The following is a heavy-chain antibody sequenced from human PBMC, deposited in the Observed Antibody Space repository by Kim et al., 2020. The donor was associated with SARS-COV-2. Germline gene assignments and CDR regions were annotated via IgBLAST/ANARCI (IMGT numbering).Heavy chain of an antibody. D-gene: IGHD2-2*01. J-gene: IGHJ4*01. Sequence: SETLSLTCAVYGGSFSGYYWSWIRQPPGKGLEWIGEINHSGSTNYNPSLKRRVTISVDTSKNQFSLKLSSVTAADTAVYYCARGVVVVPAAPGVCFDYWG. V-gene: IGHV4-34*01. CDR1: GGSFSGYY. CDR3: ARGVVVVPAAPGVCFDY. CDR2: INHSGST.